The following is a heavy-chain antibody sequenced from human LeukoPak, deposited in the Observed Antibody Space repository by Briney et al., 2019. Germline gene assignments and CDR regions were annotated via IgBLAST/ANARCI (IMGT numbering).Heavy chain of an antibody. CDR3: ARGGPTVGTDY. D-gene: IGHD1-26*01. CDR1: GFTFRNYW. Sequence: GGSLRLSCAGSGFTFRNYWMNWVRQAPGKGLEWVANIKEDGSEKYYVDSVKGRFTVSRDDAKNSLYLQINSLRADDTAVYYCARGGPTVGTDYWGQGTLVTVSS. CDR2: IKEDGSEK. V-gene: IGHV3-7*01. J-gene: IGHJ4*02.